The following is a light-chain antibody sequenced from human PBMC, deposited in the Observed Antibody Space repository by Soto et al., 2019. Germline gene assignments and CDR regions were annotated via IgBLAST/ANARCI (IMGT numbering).Light chain of an antibody. V-gene: IGLV4-69*01. CDR3: QTWGTGTVV. J-gene: IGLJ2*01. Sequence: QPVLTQSPSASASLGASVKLTCTLSSGHSSYAIAWHQQQPEKGTRYLMNLNSDGSHSKGDVIPDRFSGSSSGAERYLTISSLQSEDEADYYCQTWGTGTVVFGGGTKLTVL. CDR2: LNSDGSH. CDR1: SGHSSYA.